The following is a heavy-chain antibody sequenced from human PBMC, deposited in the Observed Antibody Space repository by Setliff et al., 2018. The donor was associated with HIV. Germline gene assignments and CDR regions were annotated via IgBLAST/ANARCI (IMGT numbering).Heavy chain of an antibody. Sequence: SETLSLTCTVSGGPISSTYWSWIRQPPGKGLEWIGYIYYTGTTDYSPSFKSRVTISLDTSKTQFSLKLNSVTAADTAVYYCARGQPQGGGTYWSAFDIWGQGTMVTVSS. V-gene: IGHV4-59*01. CDR1: GGPISSTY. CDR3: ARGQPQGGGTYWSAFDI. J-gene: IGHJ3*02. CDR2: IYYTGTT. D-gene: IGHD1-26*01.